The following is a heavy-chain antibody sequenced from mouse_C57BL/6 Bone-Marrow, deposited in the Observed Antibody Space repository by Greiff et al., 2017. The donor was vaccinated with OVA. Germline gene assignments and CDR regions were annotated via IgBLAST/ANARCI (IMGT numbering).Heavy chain of an antibody. Sequence: QVQLQQPGAELVKPGASVKMSCKASGYTFTSYWITWVKQRPGQGLEWIGDIYPGSGSTNYNEKFKSKATLTVDTSSSTAYMQLSSLTSEDSAVYFSATYNNASSSVRIEYWGPDTTLTVSS. V-gene: IGHV1-55*01. CDR2: IYPGSGST. D-gene: IGHD1-1*01. CDR3: ATYNNASSSVRIEY. CDR1: GYTFTSYW. J-gene: IGHJ2*01.